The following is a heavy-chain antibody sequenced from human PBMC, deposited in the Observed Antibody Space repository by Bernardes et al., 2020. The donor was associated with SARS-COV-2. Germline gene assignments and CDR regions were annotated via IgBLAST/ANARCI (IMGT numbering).Heavy chain of an antibody. J-gene: IGHJ4*02. D-gene: IGHD6-6*01. Sequence: SETLSLTCAVYGGSFSGYYWSWIRQPPGKGLEWIGEINHSGSTNYNPFLKSRVTISVDTSKNQFSLKLSSVTAADTAVYYCARGGAYSSSLPYYFDYWGQGTLVTVSS. V-gene: IGHV4-34*01. CDR3: ARGGAYSSSLPYYFDY. CDR1: GGSFSGYY. CDR2: INHSGST.